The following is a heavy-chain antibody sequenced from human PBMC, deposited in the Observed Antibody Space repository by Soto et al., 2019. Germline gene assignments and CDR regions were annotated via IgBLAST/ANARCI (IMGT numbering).Heavy chain of an antibody. CDR3: ARDGTAQYQLLQLPNWFDP. D-gene: IGHD2-2*01. CDR2: INHSGST. CDR1: GGSFSGYY. V-gene: IGHV4-34*01. Sequence: SETLSLTCAVYGGSFSGYYWSWIRQPPGKGLEWIGEINHSGSTNYNPSLKSRVTISVDTSKNQFSLKLSSVTAADTAVYYCARDGTAQYQLLQLPNWFDPWGQGTLVTVSS. J-gene: IGHJ5*02.